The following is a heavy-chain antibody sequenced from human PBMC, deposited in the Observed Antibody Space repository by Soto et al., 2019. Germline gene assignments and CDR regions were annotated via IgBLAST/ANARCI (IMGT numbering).Heavy chain of an antibody. D-gene: IGHD3-10*01. Sequence: ASVKVSCKASGYSFTGHYMHWVRQVSGKRLEFLGWLKPDNGGTYYAPKFQGRVTFTRDTSTTTAYMELSGLHSDDTAVYYCARDLCPLGSGSPCPAYGMDLWGQGTTVTVSS. CDR2: LKPDNGGT. J-gene: IGHJ6*02. V-gene: IGHV1-2*02. CDR1: GYSFTGHY. CDR3: ARDLCPLGSGSPCPAYGMDL.